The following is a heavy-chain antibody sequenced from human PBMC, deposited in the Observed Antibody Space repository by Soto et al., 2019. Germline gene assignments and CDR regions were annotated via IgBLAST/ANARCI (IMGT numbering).Heavy chain of an antibody. Sequence: QVQLVQSGAEVKKPGSSVKVSCKASGGTFSSYAISWVRQAPGQGLEWMGGIIPIFGTANYAQKFQGRVTITADESTSTAYMELSSLRSEDTAVYYCARDPNLVVEPAASIGDYYYGMDVWGQGTTVTVSS. CDR1: GGTFSSYA. V-gene: IGHV1-69*01. CDR2: IIPIFGTA. CDR3: ARDPNLVVEPAASIGDYYYGMDV. J-gene: IGHJ6*02. D-gene: IGHD2-2*01.